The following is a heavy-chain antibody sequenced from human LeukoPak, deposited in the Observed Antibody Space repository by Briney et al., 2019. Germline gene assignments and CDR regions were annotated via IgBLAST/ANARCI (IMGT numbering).Heavy chain of an antibody. V-gene: IGHV4-39*01. CDR2: MYYSVNT. CDR1: GGSISSRSYY. CDR3: ARSRIAAISGFDP. J-gene: IGHJ5*02. Sequence: PSETLSLTCTVSGGSISSRSYYWGWVRQPPGKGLEGIGSMYYSVNTYYNPSLKGRVTISVDTSKNQFSLNLISVTAADTAVYYCARSRIAAISGFDPWGQGTRVTVSS. D-gene: IGHD6-13*01.